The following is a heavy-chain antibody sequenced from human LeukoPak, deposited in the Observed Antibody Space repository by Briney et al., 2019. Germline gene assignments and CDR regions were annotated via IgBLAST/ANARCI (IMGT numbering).Heavy chain of an antibody. CDR3: ARDQGYSSGWYIRFDY. D-gene: IGHD6-19*01. CDR2: ISAYNGNT. V-gene: IGHV1-18*01. J-gene: IGHJ4*02. Sequence: ASVKVSCEASGYTFTSYGISWVRQAPGQGLEWMGWISAYNGNTNYAQKLQGRVTMTTDTSTSTAYTELRSLRSDDTAVYYCARDQGYSSGWYIRFDYWGQGTLVTVSS. CDR1: GYTFTSYG.